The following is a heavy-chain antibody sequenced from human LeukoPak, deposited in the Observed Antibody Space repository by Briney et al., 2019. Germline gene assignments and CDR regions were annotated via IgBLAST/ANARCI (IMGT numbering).Heavy chain of an antibody. V-gene: IGHV3-30*18. CDR2: ISYDGSNK. D-gene: IGHD3-3*01. CDR1: GFTFSSYG. J-gene: IGHJ4*02. CDR3: AKDSGAVYFWSGYYSFFADDYFDY. Sequence: GGSLRLSCAASGFTFSSYGMHWVRQAPGKGLGWVAVISYDGSNKYYADSGKGRFTISRDNSKNTLYLQMNSLRAEDTAVYYCAKDSGAVYFWSGYYSFFADDYFDYWGQGTLVTVSS.